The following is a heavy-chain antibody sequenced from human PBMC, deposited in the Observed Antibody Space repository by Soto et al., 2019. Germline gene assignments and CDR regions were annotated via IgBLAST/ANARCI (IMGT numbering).Heavy chain of an antibody. J-gene: IGHJ4*02. CDR1: GFTFSDYY. CDR2: ISSSGTTI. V-gene: IGHV3-11*01. D-gene: IGHD6-19*01. Sequence: GSLRLSCAASGFTFSDYYMSWVRQAPGKGLERISYISSSGTTIYYADSVKGRFFISRDNAKNSLSLQMNSLRADDTAVYYCARHNRGWSTPFASWGQGTVVTVS. CDR3: ARHNRGWSTPFAS.